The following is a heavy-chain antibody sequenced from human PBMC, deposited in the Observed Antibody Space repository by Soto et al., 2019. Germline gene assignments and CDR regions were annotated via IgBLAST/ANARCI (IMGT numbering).Heavy chain of an antibody. V-gene: IGHV3-23*01. CDR3: AKDGGPGEVWGALNAYYYYYMDV. D-gene: IGHD3-10*01. CDR2: ISGSGGST. Sequence: GGSLRLSCAASGFTFSSYAMSWVRQAPGKGLEWVSAISGSGGSTYYADSGKGRFTISRDNSKNTLYLQMNSLRAEDTAVYYCAKDGGPGEVWGALNAYYYYYMDVWGKGTTVTVSS. CDR1: GFTFSSYA. J-gene: IGHJ6*03.